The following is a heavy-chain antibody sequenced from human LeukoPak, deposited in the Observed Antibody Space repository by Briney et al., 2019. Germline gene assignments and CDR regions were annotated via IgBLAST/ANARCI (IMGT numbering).Heavy chain of an antibody. D-gene: IGHD5-24*01. V-gene: IGHV3-23*01. CDR2: ISGRGDTI. J-gene: IGHJ4*02. CDR1: GFTFSSYA. CDR3: AKATMATTYFDY. Sequence: GGSLRLSCAASGFTFSSYAMSWVRQAPGKGLDWVSAISGRGDTIFYADSLKGRFTVSRDNSKNTLYLQMNSLRAEDTAVYYCAKATMATTYFDYWGQGTLVTVSS.